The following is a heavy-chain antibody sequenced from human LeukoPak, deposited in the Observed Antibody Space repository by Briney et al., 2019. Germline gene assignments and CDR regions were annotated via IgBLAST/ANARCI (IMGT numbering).Heavy chain of an antibody. J-gene: IGHJ4*02. CDR1: GYTFTSYG. CDR2: IIPIFGTA. CDR3: ARDQNPDYDSRGYFDY. V-gene: IGHV1-69*05. Sequence: GASVKVSCKASGYTFTSYGISWVRQAPGQGLEWMGGIIPIFGTANYAQKFQGRVTITTDESTSTAYMELSSLRSEDTAVYYCARDQNPDYDSRGYFDYWGQGTLVTVSS. D-gene: IGHD3-22*01.